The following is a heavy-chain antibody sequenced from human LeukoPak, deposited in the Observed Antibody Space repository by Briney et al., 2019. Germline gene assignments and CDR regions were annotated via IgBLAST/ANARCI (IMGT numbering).Heavy chain of an antibody. CDR3: ARDNWNYFDY. D-gene: IGHD1-20*01. V-gene: IGHV4-34*01. J-gene: IGHJ4*02. CDR2: IYYSGTT. Sequence: KPSETLSLTCAVYGGSFSGYYWSWIRQPPGKGLEWIGSIYYSGTTYYNPSLKSRVTISVDTSKNQLSLKLSSVTAADTAVYYCARDNWNYFDYWGQGTLVTVSS. CDR1: GGSFSGYY.